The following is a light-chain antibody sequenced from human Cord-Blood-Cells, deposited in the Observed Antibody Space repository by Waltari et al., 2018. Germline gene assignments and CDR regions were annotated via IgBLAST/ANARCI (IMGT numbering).Light chain of an antibody. Sequence: QSALTQPASVSGSPGQSITISCTGTSSDVGSYNLVSWYQQHPGKAPQLMVYEGSKRPSGVSNRFSGSKSGNTASLTISGLQAEDEADYYCCSYAGSSTLVVFGGRTKLTVL. V-gene: IGLV2-23*01. J-gene: IGLJ3*02. CDR1: SSDVGSYNL. CDR2: EGS. CDR3: CSYAGSSTLVV.